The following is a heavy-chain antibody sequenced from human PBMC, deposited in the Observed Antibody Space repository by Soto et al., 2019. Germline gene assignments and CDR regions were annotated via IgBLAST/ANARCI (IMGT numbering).Heavy chain of an antibody. D-gene: IGHD3-9*01. J-gene: IGHJ6*02. CDR1: GYTFRNYA. CDR2: INGGNGNT. V-gene: IGHV1-3*01. CDR3: ARDGPIYDILSARYFYGMDV. Sequence: RASVKVSCKANGYTFRNYAMHWVRQAPGQGLEWMGWINGGNGNTKYSQKFQGRVTITRDTSASTAYTELSSLRSEDTAVYYCARDGPIYDILSARYFYGMDVWGQGTTVTVSS.